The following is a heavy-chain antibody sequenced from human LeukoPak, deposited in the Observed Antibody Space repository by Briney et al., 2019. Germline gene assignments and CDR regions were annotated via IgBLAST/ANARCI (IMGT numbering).Heavy chain of an antibody. V-gene: IGHV3-11*04. CDR2: ISSSVTTI. D-gene: IGHD1-26*01. J-gene: IGHJ4*02. Sequence: GGSLRLSCAASGFTFRDYYMAWIRQAPGKGLEWVSYISSSVTTIYCADSVRGRFTLSRDNAKNSLYLQMNSLRAEDTAVYYCARDKRKGIVGSTKSYFDYWGQGTLVTVSS. CDR1: GFTFRDYY. CDR3: ARDKRKGIVGSTKSYFDY.